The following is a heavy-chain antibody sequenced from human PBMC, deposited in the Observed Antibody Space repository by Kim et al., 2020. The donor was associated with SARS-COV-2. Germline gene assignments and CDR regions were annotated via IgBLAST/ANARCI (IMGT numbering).Heavy chain of an antibody. D-gene: IGHD2-2*01. Sequence: GGSLRLSCAASGFTFSSYAMSWVRQAPGKGLEWVSAISGSGGSTYYADSVKGRFTISRDNSKNTLYLQMNSLRAEDTAVYYCAKDLFGRYIVVVPAAATSFYYYGMDVWGQGTTVTVSS. CDR1: GFTFSSYA. V-gene: IGHV3-23*01. CDR2: ISGSGGST. J-gene: IGHJ6*02. CDR3: AKDLFGRYIVVVPAAATSFYYYGMDV.